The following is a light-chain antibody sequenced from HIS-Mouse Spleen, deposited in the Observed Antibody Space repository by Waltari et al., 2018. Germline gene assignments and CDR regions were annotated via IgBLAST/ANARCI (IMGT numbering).Light chain of an antibody. V-gene: IGLV3-1*01. CDR3: QAWDSSTAVV. J-gene: IGLJ2*01. CDR1: KLGDTS. CDR2: QDS. Sequence: SYELTQPPSVSVSPGPTASITCSGDKLGDTSACLYQQKPGQSPVLVIYQDSKRPTGIPERFSGSNSGNTATLTISGTQAMDEADYYCQAWDSSTAVVFGGGTKLTVL.